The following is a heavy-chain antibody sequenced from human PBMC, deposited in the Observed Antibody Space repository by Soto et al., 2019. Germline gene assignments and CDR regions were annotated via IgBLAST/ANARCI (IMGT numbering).Heavy chain of an antibody. D-gene: IGHD3-9*01. Sequence: SETLSLTCTVSGGAISSTSDCWGWIRQPPGRGLEWIGSIYYSGNTYYNPSLKSRVTMSVDTSKNQFSLKLSSVTAADTAVYYCANTPFVTGYLDSWGQGTLVNVSS. J-gene: IGHJ4*02. CDR3: ANTPFVTGYLDS. CDR2: IYYSGNT. CDR1: GGAISSTSDC. V-gene: IGHV4-39*01.